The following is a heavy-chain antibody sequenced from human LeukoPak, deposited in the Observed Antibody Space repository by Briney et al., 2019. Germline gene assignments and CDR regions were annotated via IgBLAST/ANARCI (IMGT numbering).Heavy chain of an antibody. Sequence: GGSLRLSCAASGFTFSSYVMNWVRQAPGKGLEWVSASSGSGGSTYYADSVKGRFTISRDNSKNTLYLQMNSLRAEDTAVYYCAKTPHYDILTGYFKQGYYFDYWGQGTLVTVSS. J-gene: IGHJ4*02. CDR1: GFTFSSYV. V-gene: IGHV3-23*01. CDR3: AKTPHYDILTGYFKQGYYFDY. D-gene: IGHD3-9*01. CDR2: SSGSGGST.